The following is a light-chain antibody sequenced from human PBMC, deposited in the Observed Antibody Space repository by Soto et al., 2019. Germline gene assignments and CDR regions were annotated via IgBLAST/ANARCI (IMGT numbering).Light chain of an antibody. J-gene: IGKJ1*01. CDR2: GAS. CDR3: LQSYVWRR. V-gene: IGKV3-15*01. CDR1: QSISSN. Sequence: RATLSCRASQSISSNLTWFQHKPGQAPRLLIYGASTRATGVPARFSGSGSGTEFTLTICSLEYEGFGVYSCLQSYVWRRFGEGSKVAI.